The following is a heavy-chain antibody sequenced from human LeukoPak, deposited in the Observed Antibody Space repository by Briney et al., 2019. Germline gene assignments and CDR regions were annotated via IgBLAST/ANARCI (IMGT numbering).Heavy chain of an antibody. CDR2: VYYSDST. D-gene: IGHD3-10*01. V-gene: IGHV4-59*08. Sequence: SETLSLTCTVSGGSISNYFWSWIRQPPGKGLECIGYVYYSDSTNYNPSLKSRVTVSVDTSKNQFSLKLSSVTAADTAVYYCARAGSGTYYKGFDYWGQGTLVTVSS. CDR1: GGSISNYF. CDR3: ARAGSGTYYKGFDY. J-gene: IGHJ4*02.